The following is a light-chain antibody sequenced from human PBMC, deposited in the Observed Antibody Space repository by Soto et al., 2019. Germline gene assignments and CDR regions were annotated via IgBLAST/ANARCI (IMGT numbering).Light chain of an antibody. J-gene: IGKJ3*01. V-gene: IGKV1-33*01. Sequence: DIQMTQSPSSLSASLGDRVTITCQASQNINNYLNWYQQKPGRAPKLLIYDASNLEAGVPSRFRGSGSGTDFTFTISRLQPEDIATYYCQQLNSYPLTFGPGTKVDIK. CDR1: QNINNY. CDR3: QQLNSYPLT. CDR2: DAS.